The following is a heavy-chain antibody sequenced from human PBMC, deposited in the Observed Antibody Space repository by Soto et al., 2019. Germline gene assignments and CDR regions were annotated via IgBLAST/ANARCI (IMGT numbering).Heavy chain of an antibody. J-gene: IGHJ4*02. CDR2: IYYIENT. CDR1: GGSISSSSNH. Sequence: QLQLQESGPGLVKPSETLSLTCTVSGGSISSSSNHWGWIRQPPGKGLEWIGNIYYIENTYYNPSLMSRVTISVDTSKNQFSLRLTSVTAADTAVYYCATHPPYGPLDHWGQGTLVTVSS. CDR3: ATHPPYGPLDH. V-gene: IGHV4-39*01. D-gene: IGHD4-17*01.